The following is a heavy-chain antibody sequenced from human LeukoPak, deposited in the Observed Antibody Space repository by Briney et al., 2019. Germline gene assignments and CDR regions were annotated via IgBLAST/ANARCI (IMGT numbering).Heavy chain of an antibody. CDR3: AKDLHYYDSSGYYYSPMDAFDI. J-gene: IGHJ3*02. Sequence: GGSLRLSCAASGFTFTSYSMSWVRQAPGKGLEWVSVISANGGDTFYADSVKGRFTISRDNYKNTLYLQMNSLRAEDTAVYYCAKDLHYYDSSGYYYSPMDAFDIWGQGTMVTVSS. CDR1: GFTFTSYS. D-gene: IGHD3-22*01. V-gene: IGHV3-23*01. CDR2: ISANGGDT.